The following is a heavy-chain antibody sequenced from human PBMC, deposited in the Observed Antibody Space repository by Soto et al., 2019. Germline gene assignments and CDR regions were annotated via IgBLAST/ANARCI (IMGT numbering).Heavy chain of an antibody. Sequence: PGESLKTSCKGSVYSFAGYWITWVRQKPGKGLEWMGRIDPSDSQTYYSPSFRGHVTISVTKSITTVFLQWSSLRASDTAMYYCARQIYDSDTGPNFQYYFDSWGQGTPVTVSS. J-gene: IGHJ4*02. V-gene: IGHV5-10-1*01. D-gene: IGHD3-22*01. CDR2: IDPSDSQT. CDR1: VYSFAGYW. CDR3: ARQIYDSDTGPNFQYYFDS.